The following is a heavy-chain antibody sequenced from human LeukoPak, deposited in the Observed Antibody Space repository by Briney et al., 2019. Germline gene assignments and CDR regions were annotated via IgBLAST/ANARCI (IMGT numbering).Heavy chain of an antibody. CDR3: AKETIKYIYGPGAFDI. V-gene: IGHV3-23*01. J-gene: IGHJ3*02. CDR1: GFTFSTYA. CDR2: ISSSGDGT. D-gene: IGHD5-18*01. Sequence: HPGGSLRLSCAASGFTFSTYAMTGVRQAPGKGLEWVSTISSSGDGTYYADSVKGRFTISRDNSKNTLYLQMNSLRAEDTALYYCAKETIKYIYGPGAFDIWGQGTLVTVSS.